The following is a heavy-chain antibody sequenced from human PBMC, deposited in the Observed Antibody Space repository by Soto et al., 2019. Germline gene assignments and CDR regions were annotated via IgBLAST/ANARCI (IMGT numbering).Heavy chain of an antibody. CDR2: IIPIFGTA. D-gene: IGHD2-2*01. V-gene: IGHV1-69*13. CDR1: GYTFTSYA. J-gene: IGHJ6*02. Sequence: VASVKVSCKASGYTFTSYAISWVRPAPGQGLEWMGGIIPIFGTANYAQKFQGRVTITADESTSTAYMELSSLRSEDTAVYYCARALGYCSSTSCQPHNYYYYYGMDVWGQGTTVTVSS. CDR3: ARALGYCSSTSCQPHNYYYYYGMDV.